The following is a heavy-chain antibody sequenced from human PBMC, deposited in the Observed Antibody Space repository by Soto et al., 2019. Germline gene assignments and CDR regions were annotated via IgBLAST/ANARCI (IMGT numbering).Heavy chain of an antibody. CDR2: ISGSGNSI. CDR1: GFTFSDYY. J-gene: IGHJ5*02. CDR3: ATLSTQFDR. D-gene: IGHD1-1*01. Sequence: QVLLVESGGGLVKPGGSLRLSCAASGFTFSDYYMSWIRQAPGMGLEWVSYISGSGNSIYYADSMKGRFTISRDNAKNSLYLQMNSLRVEDTAVYYCATLSTQFDRWGQGNLVTVSS. V-gene: IGHV3-11*01.